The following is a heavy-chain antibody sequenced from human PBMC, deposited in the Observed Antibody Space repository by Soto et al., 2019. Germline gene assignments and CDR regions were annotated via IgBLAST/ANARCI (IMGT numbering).Heavy chain of an antibody. CDR1: GFTVGSNY. V-gene: IGHV3-53*01. Sequence: LRLSCAASGFTVGSNYMSWVRQAPGKGLEWVSIIYSGGSTYYADSVRGRFTVSRDNSKNTLYLQMNSLRAEDTAVYYCASSSRFATFDFWGQGTLVTVSS. CDR3: ASSSRFATFDF. J-gene: IGHJ4*02. CDR2: IYSGGST. D-gene: IGHD2-15*01.